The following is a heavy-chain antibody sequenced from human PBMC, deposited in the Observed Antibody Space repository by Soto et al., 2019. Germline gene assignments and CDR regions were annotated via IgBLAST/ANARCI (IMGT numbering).Heavy chain of an antibody. CDR2: IYYSGST. J-gene: IGHJ5*02. Sequence: QVQLQESGPGLVKPSETLSLTCTVSGDSINNYYWNWIRQPPGKGLEWIGYIYYSGSTSYNPSLKSRGTISVDTSKNQFSLKLSSVTAADTAVYYCARKYCSGGSCYGWSSWFDPWGQGTLVTVSS. CDR1: GDSINNYY. D-gene: IGHD2-15*01. V-gene: IGHV4-59*08. CDR3: ARKYCSGGSCYGWSSWFDP.